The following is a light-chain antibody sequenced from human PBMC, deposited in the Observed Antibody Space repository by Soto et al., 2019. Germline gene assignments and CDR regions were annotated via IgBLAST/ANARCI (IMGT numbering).Light chain of an antibody. J-gene: IGLJ3*02. Sequence: QSALTQPPSASGSPGQSVTISCTGTSSDVGGYNYVSWYQQYPGRAPKLMIYEVTKRPSGVPDRFSGSKSVNTASLTVSGLQAEDEADYYSSSYAASNQFYFVVGGGTKVTVL. V-gene: IGLV2-8*01. CDR3: SSYAASNQFYFV. CDR2: EVT. CDR1: SSDVGGYNY.